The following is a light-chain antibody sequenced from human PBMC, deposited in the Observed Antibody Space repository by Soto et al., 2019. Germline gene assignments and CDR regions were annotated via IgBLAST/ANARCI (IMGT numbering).Light chain of an antibody. CDR1: QSLLHSNGYNY. CDR2: LGS. J-gene: IGKJ1*01. Sequence: DIVMTQSPLSLPVTPGEPASISCRSSQSLLHSNGYNYLDWYLQKPGQSPQLLIYLGSNRASGVPDRFSGRGSGTDFTLKISRVEAEDVGVYYCMQALQTPPAFGQGTKVEIK. V-gene: IGKV2-28*01. CDR3: MQALQTPPA.